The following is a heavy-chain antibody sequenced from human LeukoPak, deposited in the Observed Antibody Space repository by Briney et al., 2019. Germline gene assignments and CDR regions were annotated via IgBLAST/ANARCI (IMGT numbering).Heavy chain of an antibody. CDR1: GGSISSSNYY. V-gene: IGHV4-39*07. Sequence: SETLSLTCTVSGGSISSSNYYWGWIRQPPGKGLEWIGSIYYSGSTYYNPSLKSRVTISVDTSKNQFSLKLSSVTAADTAVSYCASGTWGFYDTTVGVYWGQGTLVTVSS. D-gene: IGHD3-22*01. CDR3: ASGTWGFYDTTVGVY. CDR2: IYYSGST. J-gene: IGHJ4*02.